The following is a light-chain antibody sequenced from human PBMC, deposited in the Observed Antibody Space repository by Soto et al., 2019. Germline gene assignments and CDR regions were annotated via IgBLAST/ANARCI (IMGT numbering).Light chain of an antibody. CDR2: AAS. J-gene: IGKJ4*01. V-gene: IGKV1-27*01. CDR1: QGIRNY. Sequence: DIQMTQSPPSLAASVGDRVTITCRASQGIRNYLVWYQQKPGEPPKPLIYAASTLDSGVPSRFSGSGSGTHFTLTISSLQPEDVATYYCQQTKTAPLTFGGGTRVEVK. CDR3: QQTKTAPLT.